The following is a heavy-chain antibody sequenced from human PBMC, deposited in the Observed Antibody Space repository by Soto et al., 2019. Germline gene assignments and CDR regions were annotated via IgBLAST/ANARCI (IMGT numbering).Heavy chain of an antibody. CDR2: FDPEDGET. J-gene: IGHJ4*02. CDR3: ATDIELRHKDPPNDY. D-gene: IGHD1-26*01. Sequence: ASVKVSCKVSGYTLTELSMHWVRQAPGKGLEWMGGFDPEDGETIYAQKFQGRVTMTEDTSTDTAYMELSSLRSEDTAVYYCATDIELRHKDPPNDYWGQGTLVTVSS. V-gene: IGHV1-24*01. CDR1: GYTLTELS.